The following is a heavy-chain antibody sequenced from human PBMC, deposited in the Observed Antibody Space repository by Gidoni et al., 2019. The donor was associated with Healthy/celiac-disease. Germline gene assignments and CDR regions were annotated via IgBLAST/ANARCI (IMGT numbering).Heavy chain of an antibody. D-gene: IGHD2-2*02. CDR1: GFTFRSYA. CDR3: ARAANCSSTSCYSLLGYMDV. V-gene: IGHV3-30-3*01. J-gene: IGHJ6*03. Sequence: QVQLVESGGGVVQPGRSLRLSCAASGFTFRSYAMHWVRQAPGKGLEWVAVIAYDGSNKYYADSVKGRFTISRDNSKNTLYLQMNSLRAEDTAVYYCARAANCSSTSCYSLLGYMDVWGKGTTVTVSS. CDR2: IAYDGSNK.